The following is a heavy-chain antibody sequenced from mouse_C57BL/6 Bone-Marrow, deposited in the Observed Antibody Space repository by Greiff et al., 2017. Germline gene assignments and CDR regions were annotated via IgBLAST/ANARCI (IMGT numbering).Heavy chain of an antibody. CDR1: GFNIKDDY. V-gene: IGHV14-4*01. J-gene: IGHJ2*01. CDR2: IDPENGDT. D-gene: IGHD1-1*01. CDR3: TVSAFITTVVGGY. Sequence: VQLKESGAELVRPGASVKLSCTASGFNIKDDYMHWVKQRPEQGLEWIGWIDPENGDTEYASKFQGKATITADTSSNTAYLQLSSLTSEATAVYYCTVSAFITTVVGGYWGQGTTLTVSS.